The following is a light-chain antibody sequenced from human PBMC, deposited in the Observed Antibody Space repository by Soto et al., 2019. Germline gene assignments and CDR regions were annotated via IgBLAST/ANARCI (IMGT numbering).Light chain of an antibody. CDR2: AAS. Sequence: QMCLSKYPLSASVGERVTISCRANQSINYLLAWCQQKPGKAPKLLIYAASSLQSGVPSRFSGSGSGTEFTLTISILQSEDFALYDWQQYNNWPQTFGGGTKVDIK. CDR1: QSINYL. J-gene: IGKJ4*01. CDR3: QQYNNWPQT. V-gene: IGKV1-5*01.